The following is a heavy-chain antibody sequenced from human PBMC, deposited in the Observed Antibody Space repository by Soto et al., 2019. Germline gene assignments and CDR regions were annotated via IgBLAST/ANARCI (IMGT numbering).Heavy chain of an antibody. Sequence: GGSLRLSCAASGFTFSSYAMSWVRQAPGKGLEWVSGISGSGGSPYYADSVKGRFTISRDHSKNTLYLQMNSLRAEDTAIYYCARGGSYYYDTSGYYPYWGQGTLVTVSS. D-gene: IGHD3-22*01. CDR2: ISGSGGSP. CDR1: GFTFSSYA. CDR3: ARGGSYYYDTSGYYPY. V-gene: IGHV3-23*01. J-gene: IGHJ4*02.